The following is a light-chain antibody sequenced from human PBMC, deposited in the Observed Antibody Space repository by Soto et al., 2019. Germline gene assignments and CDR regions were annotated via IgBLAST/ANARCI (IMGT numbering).Light chain of an antibody. V-gene: IGKV1-17*01. CDR1: QGIRTD. CDR3: LQQNSYPIT. Sequence: DIQMTQSPSSLSASVGDRVTITCRASQGIRTDLGWYQQKPGKVPKRPIYAASSLQSGDPSRFSDSGSGTEVTITISSLQREDYATYYCLQQNSYPITFGKGHGKEIK. J-gene: IGKJ5*01. CDR2: AAS.